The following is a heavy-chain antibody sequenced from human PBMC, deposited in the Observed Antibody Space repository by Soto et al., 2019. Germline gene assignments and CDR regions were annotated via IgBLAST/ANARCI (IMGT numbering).Heavy chain of an antibody. V-gene: IGHV4-4*07. J-gene: IGHJ6*02. Sequence: SETLSLTCFGFGLSLSSYYWSWIGQPAGKGLEWIGRIDTSGNTNYNPSLKSRVTMSVDTSKKQFSLKLTSVTAADTAVYYCARYSSNWFQTEGMDVWGQGTTVT. CDR2: IDTSGNT. CDR3: ARYSSNWFQTEGMDV. CDR1: GLSLSSYY. D-gene: IGHD6-13*01.